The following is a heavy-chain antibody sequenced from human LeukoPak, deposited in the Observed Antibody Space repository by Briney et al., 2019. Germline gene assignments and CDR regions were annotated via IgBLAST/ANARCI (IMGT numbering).Heavy chain of an antibody. D-gene: IGHD5-18*01. J-gene: IGHJ3*02. CDR1: GGSISSGDHY. CDR3: ARGLRDTAMAMAMDAFDI. V-gene: IGHV4-30-4*01. CDR2: IYYSGTT. Sequence: KPSETLSLTFTVSGGSISSGDHYWSWIRQPPGKGLEWIGYIYYSGTTYYNTSLRGRVTMSVDTSKNQFSLKLSSVTAADTAVYYCARGLRDTAMAMAMDAFDIWGQGTMVTVSS.